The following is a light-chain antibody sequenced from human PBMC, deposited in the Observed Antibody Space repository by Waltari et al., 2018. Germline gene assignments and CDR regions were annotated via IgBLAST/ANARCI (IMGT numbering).Light chain of an antibody. CDR1: NLGNRY. CDR2: ENT. V-gene: IGLV3-1*01. CDR3: QAWDANTAS. J-gene: IGLJ1*01. Sequence: SYELTQPPSVSVSPGQTASITCSGDNLGNRYPSWYRQKTGQSPMVVIFENTKRPSGIPERFSGSNSGNTATLTISGTQPLDEADYYCQAWDANTASFGPGTKVTVL.